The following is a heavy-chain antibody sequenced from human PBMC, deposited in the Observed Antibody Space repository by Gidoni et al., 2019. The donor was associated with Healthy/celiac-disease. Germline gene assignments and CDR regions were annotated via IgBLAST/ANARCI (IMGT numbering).Heavy chain of an antibody. D-gene: IGHD1-26*01. CDR2: IYYSGST. J-gene: IGHJ6*02. CDR3: ARARVGGSYPYYYGMDV. CDR1: GGSISSGGSY. V-gene: IGHV4-31*03. Sequence: QVQLQESGPGLVKPSQTLSLTCTVSGGSISSGGSYWSWIRQHPGKGLEWIGYIYYSGSTYYHPSLKSRVTISVDTSKNQFSLKLSSVTAADTAVYYCARARVGGSYPYYYGMDVWGQGTTVTVSS.